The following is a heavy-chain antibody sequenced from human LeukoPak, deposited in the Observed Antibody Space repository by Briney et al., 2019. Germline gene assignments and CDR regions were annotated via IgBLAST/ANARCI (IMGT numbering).Heavy chain of an antibody. J-gene: IGHJ4*02. D-gene: IGHD6-6*01. CDR1: GFTFTTYW. V-gene: IGHV3-74*01. CDR2: ISPTGSTT. Sequence: GGSLRLSCAASGFTFTTYWMHWVRQAPGKGLVWVSRISPTGSTTSYADSVKGRFTVSRDNAKNTLYLQVNNLRAEDTAVYYCARGPNSNWSGLDFWGQGTLLTVSS. CDR3: ARGPNSNWSGLDF.